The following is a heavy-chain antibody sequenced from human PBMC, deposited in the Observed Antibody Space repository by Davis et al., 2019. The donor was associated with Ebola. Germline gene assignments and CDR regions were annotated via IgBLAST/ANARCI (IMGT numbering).Heavy chain of an antibody. J-gene: IGHJ4*02. Sequence: GESLKISCATSGLTFSNFGMSWVRQAPGKGLEWVATIRKDGVQKFYVDSVKGRFIISRDNARNSLYLQMNSLKTEDTAVYYCAREVYYYGSGSVDYWGQGTLVTVSS. D-gene: IGHD3-10*01. CDR2: IRKDGVQK. V-gene: IGHV3-7*03. CDR1: GLTFSNFG. CDR3: AREVYYYGSGSVDY.